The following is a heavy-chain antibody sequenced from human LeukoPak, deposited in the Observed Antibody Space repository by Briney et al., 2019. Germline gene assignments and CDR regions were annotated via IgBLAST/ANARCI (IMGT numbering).Heavy chain of an antibody. J-gene: IGHJ3*02. CDR3: AREKFTTEAFDI. V-gene: IGHV3-30*04. D-gene: IGHD4-17*01. CDR1: GFTFSSYA. Sequence: GGSLRLSCAASGFTFSSYAMHWVGQAPGKGLDGVAVISYEGSNKYYADSVKGRFTISRDNSKNTLYLQMNSLRAEDTAVYYCAREKFTTEAFDIWGQGTMVTVSS. CDR2: ISYEGSNK.